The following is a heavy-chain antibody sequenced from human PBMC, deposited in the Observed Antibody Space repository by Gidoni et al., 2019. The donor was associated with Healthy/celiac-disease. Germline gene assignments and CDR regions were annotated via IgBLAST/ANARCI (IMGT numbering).Heavy chain of an antibody. D-gene: IGHD6-6*01. J-gene: IGHJ4*02. V-gene: IGHV3-33*01. CDR3: ARDHGSSSFDY. Sequence: QVQLVASGGGVVQPGRSLRLSCAASGFTFSSYGMHWVRQAPGKGLEWVAVIWYDGSNKYYADSVKGRFTISRDNSKNTLYLQMNSLRAEDTAVYYCARDHGSSSFDYWGQGTLVTVSS. CDR1: GFTFSSYG. CDR2: IWYDGSNK.